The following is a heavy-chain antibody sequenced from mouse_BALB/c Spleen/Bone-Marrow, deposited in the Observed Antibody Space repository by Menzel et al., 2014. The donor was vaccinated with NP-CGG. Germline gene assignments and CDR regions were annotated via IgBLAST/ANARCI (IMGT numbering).Heavy chain of an antibody. Sequence: VQLQQSGAELGMPGASVKMSCKASGYTFTDNWIYWVKQRPGQGLEWIGAIDTSDSYTNYNQKFMGKASLTVDASSSTAYVQVSSLTSDDSAVYYCARGGHDISLDYWGQGTSVTVSS. CDR1: GYTFTDNW. CDR2: IDTSDSYT. D-gene: IGHD2-3*01. CDR3: ARGGHDISLDY. J-gene: IGHJ4*01. V-gene: IGHV1-69*01.